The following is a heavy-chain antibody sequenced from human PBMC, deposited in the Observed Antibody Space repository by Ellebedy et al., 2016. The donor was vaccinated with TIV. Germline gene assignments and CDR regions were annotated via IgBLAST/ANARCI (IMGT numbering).Heavy chain of an antibody. CDR3: ARTTVTLDY. J-gene: IGHJ4*02. CDR2: IYSGGST. V-gene: IGHV3-53*01. Sequence: GESLKISXAASGFTVSSNYMSWVRQAPGKGLEWVSVIYSGGSTYYADSVKGRFTISRDNSKNTLYLQMNSLRAEDTAVYYCARTTVTLDYWGQGTLVTVSS. D-gene: IGHD4-17*01. CDR1: GFTVSSNY.